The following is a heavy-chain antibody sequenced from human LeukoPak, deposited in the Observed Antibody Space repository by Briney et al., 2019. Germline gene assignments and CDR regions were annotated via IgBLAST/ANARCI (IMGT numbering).Heavy chain of an antibody. CDR3: ARVAVATIRGALDY. V-gene: IGHV3-30*04. D-gene: IGHD5-24*01. CDR2: ISYDGSNK. CDR1: GFTFSSYA. Sequence: QPGRSPRLSCAASGFTFSSYAMHWVRQAPGKGLEWVAVISYDGSNKYYADSVKGRFTISRDNSKNTLYLQMNSLRAEDTAVYYCARVAVATIRGALDYWGQGTLVTVSS. J-gene: IGHJ4*02.